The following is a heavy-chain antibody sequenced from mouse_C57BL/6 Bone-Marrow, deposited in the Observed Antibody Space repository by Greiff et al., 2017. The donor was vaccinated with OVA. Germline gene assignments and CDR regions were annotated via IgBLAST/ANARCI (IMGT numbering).Heavy chain of an antibody. D-gene: IGHD2-5*01. CDR2: IYPGGGYT. J-gene: IGHJ2*01. CDR1: GYTFTSYW. V-gene: IGHV1-63*01. Sequence: VQLQQPGAELVRPGSSVKLSCKASGYTFTSYWMDWVKQRPGHGLEWIGDIYPGGGYTNYNEKFKGKATLTADKSSSTAYMQFSSLTSEDSAIYYCARREGYSNYFYYFDYWGQGTTLTVSS. CDR3: ARREGYSNYFYYFDY.